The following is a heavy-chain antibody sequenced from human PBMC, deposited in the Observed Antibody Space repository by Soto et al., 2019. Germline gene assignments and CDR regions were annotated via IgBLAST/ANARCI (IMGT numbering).Heavy chain of an antibody. V-gene: IGHV3-11*01. D-gene: IGHD6-13*01. CDR1: GFTFGDYY. Sequence: QVQLVESGGGLVKPGGSLRLSCEASGFTFGDYYMTWIRQAPGQGLEWVSFIGNRGTGIYYADSVKGRFTIFRDNAKNSLYLQMISLRAEDTAMYYCARDLRAVGMASRFDPWGQGTLVTVSS. CDR2: IGNRGTGI. J-gene: IGHJ5*02. CDR3: ARDLRAVGMASRFDP.